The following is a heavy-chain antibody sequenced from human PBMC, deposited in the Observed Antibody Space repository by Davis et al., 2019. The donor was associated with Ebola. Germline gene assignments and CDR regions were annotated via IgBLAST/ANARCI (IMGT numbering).Heavy chain of an antibody. CDR1: GGSISSYY. D-gene: IGHD4-17*01. Sequence: SETLSLTCAVSGGSISSYYWNWIRQPPGKGLEWIGYIYYSGSTNYNPSLKSRVTISVDTSKNQFSLKLSSVTAADTAVYYCARLTRLSMTTVKTGWFDPWGQGTLVTVSS. CDR2: IYYSGST. J-gene: IGHJ5*02. V-gene: IGHV4-59*08. CDR3: ARLTRLSMTTVKTGWFDP.